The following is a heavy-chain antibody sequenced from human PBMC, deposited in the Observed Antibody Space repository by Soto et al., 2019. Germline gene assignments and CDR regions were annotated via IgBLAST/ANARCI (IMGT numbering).Heavy chain of an antibody. CDR3: ARDMLGPRAFDY. V-gene: IGHV3-74*01. CDR2: ISTDGSRT. Sequence: EVQLVESGGGIVQPGGSLRLSCSVSGFTFSSHWMHWVRQAPGKGLVWVSRISTDGSRTTYADSVKGRVTISRDNAKNTLYLDTSSLRAEDTAVYYCARDMLGPRAFDYWGQGTLVTVSS. CDR1: GFTFSSHW. D-gene: IGHD3-10*02. J-gene: IGHJ4*02.